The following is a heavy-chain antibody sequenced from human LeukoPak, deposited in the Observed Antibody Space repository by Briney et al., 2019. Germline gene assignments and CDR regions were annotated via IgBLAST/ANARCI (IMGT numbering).Heavy chain of an antibody. CDR3: ASRSRYYYYGMDV. CDR1: GFAFSSYA. J-gene: IGHJ6*02. Sequence: GGSLRLSCAASGFAFSSYAMSWVRQAPGKGLEWVSVIYSGGSTYYADSVKGRFTISRDNSKNTLYLQMNSLRAEDTAVYYCASRSRYYYYGMDVWGQGTTVTVSS. V-gene: IGHV3-53*01. CDR2: IYSGGST.